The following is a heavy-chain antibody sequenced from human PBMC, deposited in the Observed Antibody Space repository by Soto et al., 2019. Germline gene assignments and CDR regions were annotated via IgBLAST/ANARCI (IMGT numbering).Heavy chain of an antibody. J-gene: IGHJ5*02. Sequence: GASVKVSCKASGYTFTSYAMHWVRQAPGQRLEWMGWINAGNGNTKYSQKFQGRVTITRDTSASTAYMELSSLRSEDTAVYYCAREYDIVVVPAAMVDWFDPWGQGTLVTVSS. V-gene: IGHV1-3*01. CDR2: INAGNGNT. CDR3: AREYDIVVVPAAMVDWFDP. CDR1: GYTFTSYA. D-gene: IGHD2-2*01.